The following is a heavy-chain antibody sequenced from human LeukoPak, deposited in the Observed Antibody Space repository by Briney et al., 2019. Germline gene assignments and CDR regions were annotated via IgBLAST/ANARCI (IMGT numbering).Heavy chain of an antibody. J-gene: IGHJ4*02. Sequence: SETLSLTCTVSGGSLSPYYWSWIRQLPGKGLEWIGYIYYSGSTNYNPSLKSRVTISLDTSKNQFSLKLSSVTAADTAVYYCARSTWLLDKWGQGTLVTVSS. D-gene: IGHD3-22*01. CDR3: ARSTWLLDK. CDR1: GGSLSPYY. V-gene: IGHV4-59*01. CDR2: IYYSGST.